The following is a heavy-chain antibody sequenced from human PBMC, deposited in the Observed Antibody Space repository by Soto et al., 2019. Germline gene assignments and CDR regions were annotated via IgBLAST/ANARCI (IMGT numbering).Heavy chain of an antibody. J-gene: IGHJ6*02. V-gene: IGHV3-23*01. CDR2: ISGSGGST. CDR3: AKVALNYCSGGSCACMDV. D-gene: IGHD2-15*01. Sequence: GGSLRLSCAASGFTFSSYAMSWVRQAPGKGLEWVSAISGSGGSTYYADSVKGRFTISRDNSTTPPYLQMNSLRAEDTAVYYCAKVALNYCSGGSCACMDVWGQGTTVTVSS. CDR1: GFTFSSYA.